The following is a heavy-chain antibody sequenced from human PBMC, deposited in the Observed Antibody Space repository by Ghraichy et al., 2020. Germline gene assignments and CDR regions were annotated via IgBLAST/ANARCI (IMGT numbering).Heavy chain of an antibody. CDR2: ISAYNGNT. CDR1: GYTFTSYG. V-gene: IGHV1-18*04. D-gene: IGHD2-2*01. J-gene: IGHJ6*02. CDR3: ARDGVGYCSSTSCPGGYYYGMDV. Sequence: ASVKVSCKASGYTFTSYGISWVRQAPGQGLEWMGWISAYNGNTNYAQKLQGRVTMTTDTSTSTAYMELRSLRSDDTAVYYCARDGVGYCSSTSCPGGYYYGMDVWGQGTTVTVSS.